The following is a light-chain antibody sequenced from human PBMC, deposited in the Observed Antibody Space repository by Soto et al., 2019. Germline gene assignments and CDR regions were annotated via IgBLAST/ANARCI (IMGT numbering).Light chain of an antibody. Sequence: DIQMTQSPSPLSASVGDRVTITCRASQSISSWLAWYQQKPGKAPKLLFYDSSSLETGVPSRFSGSGFGTEFTLTISSLQPDDFATYDCQQYNSSPLTCGGGTKVEIK. CDR1: QSISSW. CDR3: QQYNSSPLT. J-gene: IGKJ4*01. CDR2: DSS. V-gene: IGKV1-5*01.